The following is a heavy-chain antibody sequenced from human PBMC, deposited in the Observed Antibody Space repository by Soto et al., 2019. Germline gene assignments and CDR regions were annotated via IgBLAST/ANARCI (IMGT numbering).Heavy chain of an antibody. V-gene: IGHV1-18*01. D-gene: IGHD6-19*01. CDR1: GYTFTSYG. Sequence: QVQLVQSGAEVKKPGASVKVSCKASGYTFTSYGISWVRQAPGQGLEWMGWINAYNGNTNYAQKLQGRVTMTTDTSTSTAYMALRCLRSDDTAVFYCAGDPVAGTYFDYWGQGALVTVSS. CDR2: INAYNGNT. J-gene: IGHJ4*02. CDR3: AGDPVAGTYFDY.